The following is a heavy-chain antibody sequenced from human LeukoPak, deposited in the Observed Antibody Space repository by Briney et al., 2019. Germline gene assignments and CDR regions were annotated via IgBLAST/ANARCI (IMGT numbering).Heavy chain of an antibody. Sequence: GGSLRLSCAASGFTFSSYWMHWVRQAPGKGLVWVSRINSDGSSTSYADSVKGRFTISRDNAKNTLYLQMNSLRAEDTAVYYCARDQSRYCSSTSCYSYYYYGMDVWGQGTTVTASS. CDR2: INSDGSST. J-gene: IGHJ6*02. V-gene: IGHV3-74*01. D-gene: IGHD2-2*01. CDR3: ARDQSRYCSSTSCYSYYYYGMDV. CDR1: GFTFSSYW.